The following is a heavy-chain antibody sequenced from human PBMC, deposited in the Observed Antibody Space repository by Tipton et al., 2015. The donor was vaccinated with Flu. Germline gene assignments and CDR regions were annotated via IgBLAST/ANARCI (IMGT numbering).Heavy chain of an antibody. D-gene: IGHD3-10*01. J-gene: IGHJ4*02. Sequence: SLRLSCAASGFAFSDYWVTWVRQVPGKGLEWVANINRDGSEQNYVGSVRGRFTISRDNAKNSLYLQMKSLRAEDTAIYYRARDVTAYYDCGSYWESAGLDNWGQGTLVTVSS. V-gene: IGHV3-7*03. CDR1: GFAFSDYW. CDR2: INRDGSEQ. CDR3: ARDVTAYYDCGSYWESAGLDN.